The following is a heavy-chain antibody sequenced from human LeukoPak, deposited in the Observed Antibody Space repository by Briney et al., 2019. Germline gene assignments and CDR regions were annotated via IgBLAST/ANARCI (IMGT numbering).Heavy chain of an antibody. CDR1: GYTFTGYY. D-gene: IGHD5-24*01. Sequence: ASVKVSCKASGYTFTGYYMHWVRQAPGQGLEWMGWINPNSGGTNYAQKFQGRVTMTRDTSISTAYMELSRLRSDDTAVYYCARGRKNRDGYIGPVDYWGQGTLVTDSS. J-gene: IGHJ4*02. CDR2: INPNSGGT. V-gene: IGHV1-2*02. CDR3: ARGRKNRDGYIGPVDY.